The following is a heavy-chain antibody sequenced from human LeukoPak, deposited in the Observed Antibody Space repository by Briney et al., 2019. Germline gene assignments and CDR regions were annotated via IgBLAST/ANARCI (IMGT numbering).Heavy chain of an antibody. D-gene: IGHD3-22*01. CDR1: GYTFTGYY. V-gene: IGHV1-2*02. Sequence: ASVKVSCKASGYTFTGYYIHWVRQAPGQGLEWMGWNNPNSGGTNYAQNFQGSITMTRDTSISTAYMELSRLRSDDTAVYYCATTRRYYYDSSGPDAFDLWGQGTMVTVSS. J-gene: IGHJ3*01. CDR2: NNPNSGGT. CDR3: ATTRRYYYDSSGPDAFDL.